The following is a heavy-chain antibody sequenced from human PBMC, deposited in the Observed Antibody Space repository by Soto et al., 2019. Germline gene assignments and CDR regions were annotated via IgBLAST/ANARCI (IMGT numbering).Heavy chain of an antibody. Sequence: EVQLVQSGAEVKKPGATVKLSCKVSGYTFTDYYVHWVQQAPVKGLEWMGLVDSADGDRKYAEKVQCIVTMTADTATDTASMERTSLRSEDAAVYSCGTVGRLVSTGASTYGMDVWGQGTPVTVSS. D-gene: IGHD3-9*01. J-gene: IGHJ6*02. V-gene: IGHV1-69-2*01. CDR3: GTVGRLVSTGASTYGMDV. CDR2: VDSADGDR. CDR1: GYTFTDYY.